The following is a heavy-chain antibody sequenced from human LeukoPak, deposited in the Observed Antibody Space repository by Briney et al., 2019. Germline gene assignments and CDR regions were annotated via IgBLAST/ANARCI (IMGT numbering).Heavy chain of an antibody. CDR1: GGSIINYH. J-gene: IGHJ4*02. CDR2: ISYSGTT. Sequence: YPSETLSLTCTVSGGSIINYHWGWIRQPPGKGLEWIGYISYSGTTNYNPSLKSRVTISVDMSKSQFSLKLNSVTAADTAVYYCGRVTTGTVDHWGQGTLVTVSS. CDR3: GRVTTGTVDH. V-gene: IGHV4-59*01. D-gene: IGHD1-1*01.